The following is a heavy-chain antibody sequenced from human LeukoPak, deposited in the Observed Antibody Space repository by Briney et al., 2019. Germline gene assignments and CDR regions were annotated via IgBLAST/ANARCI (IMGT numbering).Heavy chain of an antibody. Sequence: GASVKVSCKASGYTFTSYAMNWVRQAPGQGLEWMGWINPNSGGTNYAQKFQGRVTMTRDTSISTAYMELSRLRSDDTAVYYCARDSGEYCSGGSCYSDFDYWGQGTLVTVSS. CDR1: GYTFTSYA. D-gene: IGHD2-15*01. J-gene: IGHJ4*02. CDR2: INPNSGGT. CDR3: ARDSGEYCSGGSCYSDFDY. V-gene: IGHV1-2*02.